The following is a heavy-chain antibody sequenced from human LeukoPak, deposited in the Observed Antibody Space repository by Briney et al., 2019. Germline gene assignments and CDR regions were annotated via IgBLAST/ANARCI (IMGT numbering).Heavy chain of an antibody. Sequence: PGGSLRLSCVASGFTFSNYWMSWVRQAPGKGLEWVANIQQDGSEKYYVDSVKGRFTISRDNAKNSLYLQMNSLRAEDTAVYYCARYPGRYYYMDVWGKGTTVTVSS. D-gene: IGHD3-10*01. CDR1: GFTFSNYW. J-gene: IGHJ6*03. CDR2: IQQDGSEK. CDR3: ARYPGRYYYMDV. V-gene: IGHV3-7*01.